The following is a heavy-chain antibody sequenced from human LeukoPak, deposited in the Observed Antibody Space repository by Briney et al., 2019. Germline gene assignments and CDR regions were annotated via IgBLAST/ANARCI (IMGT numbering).Heavy chain of an antibody. CDR2: IYTSGST. CDR1: GGSISSYY. D-gene: IGHD2-2*01. CDR3: ARDRIVVVPATTLGWFDP. Sequence: SETLSLTCTVSGGSISSYYWSWIRQPAGKGLEWIGRIYTSGSTNYNPSLKSRVTMSVDTSKNQFSLKLSSVTAADTAVYYCARDRIVVVPATTLGWFDPWGQGTLVSLSS. J-gene: IGHJ5*02. V-gene: IGHV4-4*07.